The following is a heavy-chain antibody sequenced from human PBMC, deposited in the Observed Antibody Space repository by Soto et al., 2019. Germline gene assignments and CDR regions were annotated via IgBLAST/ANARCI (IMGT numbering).Heavy chain of an antibody. CDR1: GVTFSSYS. Sequence: PGGSLRLSCAASGVTFSSYSMNWVRQAPGKGLEWVSAISGSGGSTYYADSVKGRFTISRDNSKNTLYLQMNSLRAEDTAVYYCAKRSGGNPSYYYGMDVWGQGTTVTVSS. V-gene: IGHV3-23*01. J-gene: IGHJ6*02. CDR3: AKRSGGNPSYYYGMDV. CDR2: ISGSGGST. D-gene: IGHD3-16*01.